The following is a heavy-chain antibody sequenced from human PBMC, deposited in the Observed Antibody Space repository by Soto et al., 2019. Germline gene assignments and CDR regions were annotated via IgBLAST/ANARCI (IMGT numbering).Heavy chain of an antibody. V-gene: IGHV2-26*01. CDR3: ARSPRTSLAALNWFDP. D-gene: IGHD6-13*01. J-gene: IGHJ5*02. Sequence: QVTLKESGPVLLKPTETLTLTCTVSGFSLLNAKMGVSWIRQPPGKALEWLAHIFSNDEKSYSTSLKSSLTISKDTSKSQVVLTMTNMDPVDTATYYCARSPRTSLAALNWFDPWGQGTLVTVSS. CDR1: GFSLLNAKMG. CDR2: IFSNDEK.